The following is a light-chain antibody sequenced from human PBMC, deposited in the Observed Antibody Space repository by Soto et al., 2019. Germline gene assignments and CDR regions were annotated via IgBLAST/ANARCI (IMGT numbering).Light chain of an antibody. CDR2: DAS. CDR3: QQYNSYWT. CDR1: QSVPSDW. V-gene: IGKV3-20*01. J-gene: IGKJ1*01. Sequence: EIVLTQSPVTLSLSPGERATLSCRASQSVPSDWLAWYRHKPGQAPRLLIYDASSLESGVPSRFSGSGSGTEFTLTISSLQPDDFATYYCQQYNSYWTFGQGTKVDIK.